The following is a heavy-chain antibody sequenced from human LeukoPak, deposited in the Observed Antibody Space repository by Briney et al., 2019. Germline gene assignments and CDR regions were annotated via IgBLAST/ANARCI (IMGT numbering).Heavy chain of an antibody. CDR1: GGSFSGYY. CDR2: INHSGST. Sequence: SETLSLTCAVYGGSFSGYYWSWIRQPPGKGLEWIGEINHSGSTNYNPSLKSRVTISVDTSKNQFSLKLSSVTAADTAVYYCATYVDTAMVFVYWGQGTLVTVSS. D-gene: IGHD5-18*01. CDR3: ATYVDTAMVFVY. V-gene: IGHV4-34*01. J-gene: IGHJ4*02.